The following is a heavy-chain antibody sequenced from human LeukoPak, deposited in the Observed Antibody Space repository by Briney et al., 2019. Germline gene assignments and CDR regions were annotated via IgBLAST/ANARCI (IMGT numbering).Heavy chain of an antibody. CDR1: GFIFSSYG. Sequence: GGSLRLSCAASGFIFSSYGMSWVRQAPGRGLEWVSVISGSADSTYHADSVKGRFTISRDNSKKTVYLQMNSLRAEDTAAYYCAKDRLSSWGNGAFGIWGQGTMVTVSS. V-gene: IGHV3-23*01. D-gene: IGHD3-16*01. CDR2: ISGSADST. J-gene: IGHJ3*02. CDR3: AKDRLSSWGNGAFGI.